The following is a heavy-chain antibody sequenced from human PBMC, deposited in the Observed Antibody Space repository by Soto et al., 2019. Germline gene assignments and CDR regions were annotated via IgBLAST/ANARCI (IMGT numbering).Heavy chain of an antibody. V-gene: IGHV4-39*01. CDR1: GGSISSSSYY. CDR3: ARRKNRGTMVRGVISTWFDP. J-gene: IGHJ5*02. CDR2: IYYSGST. Sequence: QLQLQESGPGLVKPSETLSLTCTVSGGSISSSSYYWGWIRQPPGKGLEWIGSIYYSGSTYYNPSLKSRVTISVDTSKNQFSLKLSSVTAADTAVYYCARRKNRGTMVRGVISTWFDPWGQGTLVTVSS. D-gene: IGHD3-10*01.